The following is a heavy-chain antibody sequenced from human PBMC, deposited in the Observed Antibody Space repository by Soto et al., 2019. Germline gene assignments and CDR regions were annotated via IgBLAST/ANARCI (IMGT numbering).Heavy chain of an antibody. D-gene: IGHD2-2*01. CDR3: ARDEVPAANWLDR. J-gene: IGHJ5*02. V-gene: IGHV1-18*01. Sequence: ASVKVSCKTSGYIFINYGITWVRQAPGQGLEWMGWISGYNGNTKYADKLQGRVTMTTDTSTTTAYMELRSLRSDDTAVYYCARDEVPAANWLDRWGQGTLVTVSS. CDR2: ISGYNGNT. CDR1: GYIFINYG.